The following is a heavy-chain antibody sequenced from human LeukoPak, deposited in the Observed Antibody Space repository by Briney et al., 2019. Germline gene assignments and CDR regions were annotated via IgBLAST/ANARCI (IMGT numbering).Heavy chain of an antibody. J-gene: IGHJ4*02. V-gene: IGHV3-30*04. Sequence: GGSLRLSCAGSGFTFRSYAMHWVRQAPGKGLEGVAVISYDGTYKYYADSVKGRFTISRDNSKNTLYLQMNSLRAEDTAVYYCAKSGQNYYGSVWGQGTQVTVSS. CDR1: GFTFRSYA. D-gene: IGHD3-10*01. CDR3: AKSGQNYYGSV. CDR2: ISYDGTYK.